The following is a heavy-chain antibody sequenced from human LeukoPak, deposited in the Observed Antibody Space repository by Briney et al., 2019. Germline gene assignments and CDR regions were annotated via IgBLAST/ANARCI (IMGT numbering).Heavy chain of an antibody. CDR1: GYTFTSYG. CDR3: ARDRAGTVVTPSFDY. CDR2: ISAYNGNT. D-gene: IGHD4-23*01. Sequence: ASVKVSCKASGYTFTSYGISWVRRAPGQGLEWMGWISAYNGNTNYAQKLQGRVTMTTDTSTSTAYMELRSLRSDDTAVYYCARDRAGTVVTPSFDYWGQGTLVTVSS. V-gene: IGHV1-18*01. J-gene: IGHJ4*02.